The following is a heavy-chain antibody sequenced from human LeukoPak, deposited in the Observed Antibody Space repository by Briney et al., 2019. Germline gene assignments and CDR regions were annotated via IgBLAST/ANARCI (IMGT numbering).Heavy chain of an antibody. V-gene: IGHV1-18*01. CDR2: ISAYNGNT. D-gene: IGHD6-13*01. J-gene: IGHJ4*02. CDR1: GYTFTNYG. CDR3: ASVYSNSHEPDY. Sequence: ASVKVSCKPSGYTFTNYGFSWLRQAPGQGPGWMGWISAYNGNTNYTPKFQGRVTLTTDTSTTTAYMERTTLRSDDSAVYFCASVYSNSHEPDYWGQGTLVTVSS.